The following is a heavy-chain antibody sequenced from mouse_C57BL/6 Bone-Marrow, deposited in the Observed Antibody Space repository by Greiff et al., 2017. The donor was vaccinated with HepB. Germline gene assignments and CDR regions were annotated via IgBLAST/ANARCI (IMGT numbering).Heavy chain of an antibody. V-gene: IGHV5-6*01. CDR1: GFTFSSYG. Sequence: EVQLVESGGDLVKPGGSLKLSCAASGFTFSSYGMSWVRQTPDKRLEWVATISSGGSYTYYPDSVKGRFTISRGNAKNTLYMQMSSLKSEDTAMYYCASSYYGSRAWFAYWGQGTLVTVSA. CDR3: ASSYYGSRAWFAY. CDR2: ISSGGSYT. D-gene: IGHD1-1*01. J-gene: IGHJ3*01.